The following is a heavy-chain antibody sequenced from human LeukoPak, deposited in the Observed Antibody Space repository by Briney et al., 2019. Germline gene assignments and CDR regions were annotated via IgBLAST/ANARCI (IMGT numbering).Heavy chain of an antibody. CDR3: ARQWFGSGSYDAFDI. J-gene: IGHJ3*02. CDR2: ITHSGSSI. V-gene: IGHV3-48*03. Sequence: GGSLRLSCAASGFTFSSYEMNWVRQAPGKGLEWVSYITHSGSSIYYADSVKGRFTISRDNARNSLYLQMNSLRAEDTAVYYCARQWFGSGSYDAFDIWGQGTMVTVSS. CDR1: GFTFSSYE. D-gene: IGHD3-10*01.